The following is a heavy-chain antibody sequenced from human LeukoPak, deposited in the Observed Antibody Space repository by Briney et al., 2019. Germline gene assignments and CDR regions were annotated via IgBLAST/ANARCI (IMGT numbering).Heavy chain of an antibody. D-gene: IGHD2-2*01. J-gene: IGHJ5*02. CDR3: ARGDIVVVPAAISGGDNWFDP. CDR2: INSDGSST. CDR1: GFTFSSYW. Sequence: GGSLRLSCAASGFTFSSYWMHWVRQAPGKELVWVSRINSDGSSTSYADSVKGRFTISRDNAKNTLYLQMNSLRAEDTAVYYCARGDIVVVPAAISGGDNWFDPWGQGTLVTVSS. V-gene: IGHV3-74*01.